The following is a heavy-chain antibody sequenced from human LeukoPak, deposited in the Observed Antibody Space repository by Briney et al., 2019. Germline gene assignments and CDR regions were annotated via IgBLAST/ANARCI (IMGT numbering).Heavy chain of an antibody. CDR1: GGTFSSYA. Sequence: SVKVSCKASGGTFSSYAISWVRQASGQGLEWMGGIIPIFGTANYAQKFQGRVTITADESTSTAYMELSSLRSEDTAVYYCARGLINRNAPGYWGQGTLVTVSS. CDR3: ARGLINRNAPGY. CDR2: IIPIFGTA. D-gene: IGHD2-2*01. J-gene: IGHJ4*02. V-gene: IGHV1-69*13.